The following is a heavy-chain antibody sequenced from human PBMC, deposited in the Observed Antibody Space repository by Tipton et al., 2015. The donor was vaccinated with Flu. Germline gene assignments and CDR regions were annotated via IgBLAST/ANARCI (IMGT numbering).Heavy chain of an antibody. Sequence: TLSLTCTVSGGSISSYYWSWIRQPAGKGLEWIGRIYTSGSTNYNPSLKSRVTMSVDTSKNQFSLKLSSVTAADTAVYYCASPPYNWNCEDAFDIWGQGTMVTVSS. J-gene: IGHJ3*02. V-gene: IGHV4-4*07. CDR1: GGSISSYY. CDR2: IYTSGST. CDR3: ASPPYNWNCEDAFDI. D-gene: IGHD1-7*01.